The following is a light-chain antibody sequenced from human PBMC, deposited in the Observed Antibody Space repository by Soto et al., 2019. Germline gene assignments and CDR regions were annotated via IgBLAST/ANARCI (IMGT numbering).Light chain of an antibody. CDR1: QNIRSN. CDR3: QQGSAWPLT. Sequence: EVVMTQSPGTLSVSPGERATLSCRASQNIRSNLAWYQQKPGQAPRLLIFDASKRATGIPARFSGGGSGTECTLTISSLQSEDFAVYYCQQGSAWPLTFGGGTKVEIK. J-gene: IGKJ4*01. CDR2: DAS. V-gene: IGKV3-15*01.